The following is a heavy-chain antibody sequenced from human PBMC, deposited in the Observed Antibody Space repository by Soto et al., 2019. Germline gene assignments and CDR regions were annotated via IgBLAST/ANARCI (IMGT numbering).Heavy chain of an antibody. CDR2: ISGSGGST. V-gene: IGHV3-23*01. D-gene: IGHD3-10*01. CDR1: GFTFSSYA. CDR3: VLWPPYYFDY. Sequence: EVQLLESGGGLVQPGGSLRLSCAASGFTFSSYAMSWLRQAPGKGLGWVSAISGSGGSTYYADSVKGRFSISRDNSKNTLYLQMNSLRAEDTAVYYCVLWPPYYFDYWGQGTLVTVSS. J-gene: IGHJ4*02.